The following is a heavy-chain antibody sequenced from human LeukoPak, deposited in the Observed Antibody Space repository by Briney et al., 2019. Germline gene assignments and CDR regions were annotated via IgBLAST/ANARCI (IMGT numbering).Heavy chain of an antibody. V-gene: IGHV1-2*02. Sequence: GASVKVSCKASGYTFTGYYMHWVRQAPGQGLEWMGWINPNSGGTNYAQKFQGRVTMTRDTSINTAYMELSTLRSDDTAVYYCARDVTRGFSGWYLLTYWGQGTLVTVSS. CDR3: ARDVTRGFSGWYLLTY. J-gene: IGHJ4*02. D-gene: IGHD6-19*01. CDR1: GYTFTGYY. CDR2: INPNSGGT.